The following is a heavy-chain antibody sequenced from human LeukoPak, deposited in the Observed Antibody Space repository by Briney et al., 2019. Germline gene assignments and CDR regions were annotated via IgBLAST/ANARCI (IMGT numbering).Heavy chain of an antibody. Sequence: EASVKVSCKASGGTFSSYAISWVRQAPGQGLEWMGGIIPIFGTANYAQKFQGRVTITADESTSTAYMELSSLRSEDTAVYYCARDLSDDFWSGYSAFDIWGQGTMVTVSS. CDR2: IIPIFGTA. D-gene: IGHD3-3*01. CDR3: ARDLSDDFWSGYSAFDI. V-gene: IGHV1-69*13. J-gene: IGHJ3*02. CDR1: GGTFSSYA.